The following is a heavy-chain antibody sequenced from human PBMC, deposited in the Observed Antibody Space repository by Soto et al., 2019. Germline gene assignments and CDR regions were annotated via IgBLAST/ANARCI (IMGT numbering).Heavy chain of an antibody. CDR2: IHDSGST. CDR1: SGSISSSYY. Sequence: KASETLSLTCAVSSGSISSSYYWNWIRQPPGKGLEWIGYIHDSGSTNYNPSLKSRVTMSVDTSKNQFSLKMNSVTAADTAVYYCARGPTITTDYWGQGTLVTVSS. J-gene: IGHJ4*02. CDR3: ARGPTITTDY. V-gene: IGHV4-61*01. D-gene: IGHD4-4*01.